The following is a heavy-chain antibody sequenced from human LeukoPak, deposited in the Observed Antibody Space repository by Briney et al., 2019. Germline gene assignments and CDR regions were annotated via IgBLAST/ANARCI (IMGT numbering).Heavy chain of an antibody. J-gene: IGHJ4*02. CDR3: ARDDYGDYVGTFDY. Sequence: SQTLSLTCTVSGGSISSGSYYWSWIRQPAGKGLEWIERIYTSGSTNCNPSLQSRDPISEGQSKHQFSIEQSSVTAADTAVYYCARDDYGDYVGTFDYWGQGTLVTVSS. D-gene: IGHD4-17*01. CDR2: IYTSGST. CDR1: GGSISSGSYY. V-gene: IGHV4-61*02.